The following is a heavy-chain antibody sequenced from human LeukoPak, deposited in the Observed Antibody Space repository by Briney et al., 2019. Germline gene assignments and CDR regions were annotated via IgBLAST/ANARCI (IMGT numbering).Heavy chain of an antibody. J-gene: IGHJ4*02. V-gene: IGHV1-69*13. Sequence: SVKVSCKASGGTFSSYAISWVRQAPGQGLEWMGGIIPIFGTANYAQKFQGRVTITADESTSTAYMELSSLRSEDTAVYYCARETSGSGSYSRYFDYWGQGTLVTVSS. CDR2: IIPIFGTA. D-gene: IGHD1-26*01. CDR1: GGTFSSYA. CDR3: ARETSGSGSYSRYFDY.